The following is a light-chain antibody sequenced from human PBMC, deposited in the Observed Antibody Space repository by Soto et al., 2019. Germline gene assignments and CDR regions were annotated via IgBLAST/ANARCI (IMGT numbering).Light chain of an antibody. V-gene: IGLV6-57*04. CDR1: SGSIGSNS. J-gene: IGLJ2*01. CDR3: QSYDTNTVL. CDR2: EDD. Sequence: NFMLTQPHSVLESPGKTVTISCTRSSGSIGSNSVQWYQQRPGSAPTTVIYEDDQRPSGVPNRFSGSIDSSSNSASLTISGLQTEDEAYYYCQSYDTNTVLFGGGTKLTVL.